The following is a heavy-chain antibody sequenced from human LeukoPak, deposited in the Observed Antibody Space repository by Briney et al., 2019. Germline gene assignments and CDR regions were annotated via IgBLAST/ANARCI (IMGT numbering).Heavy chain of an antibody. CDR2: FDPEDGAR. D-gene: IGHD5-18*01. J-gene: IGHJ4*02. Sequence: GASVKVSCKVSGDTVTGFFIHWVRQAPGHGLEWMGGFDPEDGARIFAQKFQGRVTMTEDTSTDTAYMDLSSLRSEDTAVYYCATGYTYDYSLYWGQGTLVTVSS. V-gene: IGHV1-24*01. CDR3: ATGYTYDYSLY. CDR1: GDTVTGFF.